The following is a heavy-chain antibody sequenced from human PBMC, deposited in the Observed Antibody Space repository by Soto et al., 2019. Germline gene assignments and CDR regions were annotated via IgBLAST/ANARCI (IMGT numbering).Heavy chain of an antibody. CDR1: GYTFTSYG. CDR2: INAGNGNT. V-gene: IGHV1-3*01. CDR3: ARDRVYYYDSSGSNWFDP. D-gene: IGHD3-22*01. J-gene: IGHJ5*02. Sequence: ASVKVSCKASGYTFTSYGISWVRQAPGQGLEWMGWINAGNGNTKYSQKFQGRVTITRDTSASTAYMELSSLRSEDTAVYYCARDRVYYYDSSGSNWFDPWGQGTLVTVSS.